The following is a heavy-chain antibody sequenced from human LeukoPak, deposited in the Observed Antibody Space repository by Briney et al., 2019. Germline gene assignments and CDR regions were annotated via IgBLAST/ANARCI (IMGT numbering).Heavy chain of an antibody. CDR3: AREGYDFWSGYPNWFDP. J-gene: IGHJ5*02. CDR2: VYYSGST. D-gene: IGHD3-3*01. CDR1: GGSISSGDDY. Sequence: SQTLSLTCTVSGGSISSGDDYWSWIRQPRGKGLEWIGYVYYSGSTYYNPSLKSRVTISVDTSKNQFSLKLSSVTAADTAVYYCAREGYDFWSGYPNWFDPWGQGTLVTVSS. V-gene: IGHV4-30-4*08.